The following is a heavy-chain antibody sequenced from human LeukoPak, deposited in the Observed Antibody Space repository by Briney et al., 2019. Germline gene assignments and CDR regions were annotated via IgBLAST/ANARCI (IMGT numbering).Heavy chain of an antibody. D-gene: IGHD3-16*01. CDR3: ARVGNDYVLDY. V-gene: IGHV3-23*01. Sequence: GGSLRLSCAASGFTFSSYAMSWVRQAPGKGLEWVSAISGSGGSTYYADSVKGRFTISRDNAKNSLYLQMNSLRAEDTAVYYCARVGNDYVLDYWGQGTLVTVSS. CDR2: ISGSGGST. J-gene: IGHJ4*02. CDR1: GFTFSSYA.